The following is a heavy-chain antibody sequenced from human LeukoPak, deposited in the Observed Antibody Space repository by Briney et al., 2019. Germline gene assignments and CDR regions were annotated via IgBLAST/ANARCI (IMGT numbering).Heavy chain of an antibody. D-gene: IGHD2-2*01. CDR3: TRVVPAARRPYFGAVADDFDY. Sequence: GGSLRLSCTASGLTFGDYAMSWFRQAPGKGLEWVGFIRSKAYGGTTEYAASVKGRFTISRDDSKSIAYLQMNSLKTEDTAVYYCTRVVPAARRPYFGAVADDFDYWGQGTLVTVSS. J-gene: IGHJ4*02. CDR1: GLTFGDYA. CDR2: IRSKAYGGTT. V-gene: IGHV3-49*03.